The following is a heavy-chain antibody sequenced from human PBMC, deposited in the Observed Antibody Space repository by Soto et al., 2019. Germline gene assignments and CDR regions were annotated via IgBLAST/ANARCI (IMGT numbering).Heavy chain of an antibody. CDR1: GGSITNDTYY. CDR2: IFYSGST. CDR3: ASNIVATALDY. J-gene: IGHJ4*02. Sequence: PSETLSLTCTVSGGSITNDTYYWGWIRQPPGKGREWIASIFYSGSTYNNPSLKSRVTVSVDTSKNQFSLKLSSVTAADTAVYYCASNIVATALDYWGQGTLVTVSS. V-gene: IGHV4-39*01. D-gene: IGHD6-25*01.